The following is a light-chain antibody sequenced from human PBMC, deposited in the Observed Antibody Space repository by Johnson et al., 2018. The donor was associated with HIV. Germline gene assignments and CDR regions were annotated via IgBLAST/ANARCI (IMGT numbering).Light chain of an antibody. CDR3: ATWDTSLSTGGV. CDR2: KNN. CDR1: SSTFGNSY. V-gene: IGLV1-51*02. J-gene: IGLJ1*01. Sequence: QSVLTQPPSVPAAPGQRVTISCSGASSTFGNSYISWYQLLPGSPPKLLVFKNNERPSGIPDRFSGSNSGTSATLDITGLQTGDEADYYCATWDTSLSTGGVFGTGTKVTVL.